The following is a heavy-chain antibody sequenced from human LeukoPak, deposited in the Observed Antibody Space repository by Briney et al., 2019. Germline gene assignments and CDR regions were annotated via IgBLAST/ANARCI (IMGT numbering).Heavy chain of an antibody. CDR1: GGSISSRTYY. V-gene: IGHV4-39*07. J-gene: IGHJ5*02. Sequence: TSETLSLTCSVSGGSISSRTYYCAWIRQRPGKGLEWNGGIYYSGRTYYNPSLKSRVTISVDTSKNQFSLKLSSVTAADTAVYYCARDRGSSGWRWFDPWGQGPLVTVSS. CDR2: IYYSGRT. D-gene: IGHD6-19*01. CDR3: ARDRGSSGWRWFDP.